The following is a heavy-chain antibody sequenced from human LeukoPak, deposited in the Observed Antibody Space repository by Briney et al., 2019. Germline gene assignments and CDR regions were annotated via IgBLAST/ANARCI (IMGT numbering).Heavy chain of an antibody. CDR3: AKGREYNWIDY. D-gene: IGHD1-20*01. V-gene: IGHV3-23*01. CDR1: GFTFSSYA. CDR2: ISGSDDST. Sequence: GGSLRLSCAASGFTFSSYAMSWVRQAPGKGLEWVSAISGSDDSTYYADSVKGRFTVSRDNSKDTLYLQMNSLRVGDTAVYYCAKGREYNWIDYWGQGTLVTVSS. J-gene: IGHJ4*02.